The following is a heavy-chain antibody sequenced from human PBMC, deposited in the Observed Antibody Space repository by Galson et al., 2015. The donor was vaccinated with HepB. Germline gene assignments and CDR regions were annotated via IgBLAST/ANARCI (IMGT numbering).Heavy chain of an antibody. D-gene: IGHD4-17*01. CDR1: GFSFNAYA. Sequence: SLRLSCAASGFSFNAYAMNWVRQAPGKGLEWLSYISTSSSTMYYAASLKGRFTISRDNARNSLFLQMNSLRAEDTAMYYCARADSDSGDYDHLDYWGQGTLVTVSS. CDR3: ARADSDSGDYDHLDY. J-gene: IGHJ4*02. V-gene: IGHV3-48*04. CDR2: ISTSSSTM.